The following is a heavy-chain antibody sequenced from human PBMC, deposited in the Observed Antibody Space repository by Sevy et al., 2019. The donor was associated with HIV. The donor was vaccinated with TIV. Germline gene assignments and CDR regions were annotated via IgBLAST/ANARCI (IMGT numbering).Heavy chain of an antibody. CDR1: GGSINSDH. V-gene: IGHV4-59*08. J-gene: IGHJ3*02. Sequence: SETPSLTCTVSGGSINSDHWNWIRQPPGKGLEWIGYVYYTGGTNYNPSLKNRVTISVDRTKNQFSLKLTSVTAADTAVYDCARRNDFDIWGQGTMVTVSS. CDR2: VYYTGGT. CDR3: ARRNDFDI.